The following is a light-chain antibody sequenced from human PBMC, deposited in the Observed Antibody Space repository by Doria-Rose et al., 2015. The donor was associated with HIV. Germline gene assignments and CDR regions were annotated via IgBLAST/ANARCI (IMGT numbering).Light chain of an antibody. CDR2: DGS. Sequence: DIVLTQSPGTLSLSPGERATLSCRASQRFSSTYLAWYQQEPGQAPSLLIYDGSTRATGIPDRFSASGSGTDFTLTINRLEPEDFALYYCHQYGTSWTFGQGTKVEI. V-gene: IGKV3-20*01. CDR1: QRFSSTY. CDR3: HQYGTSWT. J-gene: IGKJ1*01.